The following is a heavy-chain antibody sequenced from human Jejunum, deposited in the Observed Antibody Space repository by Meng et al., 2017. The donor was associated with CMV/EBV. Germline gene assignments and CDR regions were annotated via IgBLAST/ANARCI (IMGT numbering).Heavy chain of an antibody. D-gene: IGHD2-2*01. CDR1: GDSISSGRHF. Sequence: LQESGPVLVKPSEHPSLTCSVSGDSISSGRHFWGWIRQAPGKGLEWIATIHYTETTHYNPSLKSRITISVDTSKNQISLKVNSVTAADTAMYYCAADISTAWIYYWGQGTLVTVSS. V-gene: IGHV4-39*07. CDR2: IHYTETT. CDR3: AADISTAWIYY. J-gene: IGHJ4*02.